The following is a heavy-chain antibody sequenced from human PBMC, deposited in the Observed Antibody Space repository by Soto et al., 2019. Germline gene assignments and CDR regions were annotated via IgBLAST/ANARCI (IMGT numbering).Heavy chain of an antibody. D-gene: IGHD4-17*01. CDR2: INQGGSEK. J-gene: IGHJ4*02. CDR3: VKDDGDYSFDY. CDR1: GFTFSNYW. Sequence: GGSLRLSCAASGFTFSNYWMSWVRQAPGKGLEWVAKINQGGSEKWSADSVKGRFTISRDNAKNSLYLQLNSLGAEDTAAYYCVKDDGDYSFDYWGQGTLVTVSS. V-gene: IGHV3-7*03.